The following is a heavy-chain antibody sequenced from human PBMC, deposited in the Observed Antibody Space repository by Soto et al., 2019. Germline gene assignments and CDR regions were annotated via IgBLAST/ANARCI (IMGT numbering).Heavy chain of an antibody. CDR1: GFTFSSYA. V-gene: IGHV3-23*01. Sequence: GGSLSLSCAASGFTFSSYAMGWVRQAPGQGLEWGSAISGSGGSTYYAESVKGRFTLSRDNSKNTRYLQMSSLRAEDTAVYYCANCGTRLVVVNDYFENCGQGTRVRVSS. CDR3: ANCGTRLVVVNDYFEN. CDR2: ISGSGGST. J-gene: IGHJ4*02. D-gene: IGHD3-22*01.